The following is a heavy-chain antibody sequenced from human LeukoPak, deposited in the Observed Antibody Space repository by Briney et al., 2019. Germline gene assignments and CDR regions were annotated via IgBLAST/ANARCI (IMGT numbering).Heavy chain of an antibody. Sequence: PGGSLRLSCAASGFTISSYSMNWVRQAPGKGLEWVSSISSSSSYIYYADSVKGRFTISRDNAKNSLYLQMNSLRAEDTAVYYCARDRRGQYGDYAYWGQGTLVTVSS. CDR2: ISSSSSYI. J-gene: IGHJ4*02. V-gene: IGHV3-21*01. D-gene: IGHD4-17*01. CDR3: ARDRRGQYGDYAY. CDR1: GFTISSYS.